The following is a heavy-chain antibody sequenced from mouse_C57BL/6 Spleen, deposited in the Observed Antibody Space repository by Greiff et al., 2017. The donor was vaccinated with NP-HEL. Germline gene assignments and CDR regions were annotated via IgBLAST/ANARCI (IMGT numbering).Heavy chain of an antibody. D-gene: IGHD4-1*01. CDR1: CYTFPRFW. V-gene: IGHV1-64*01. CDR2: IHPNSGST. J-gene: IGHJ2*01. Sequence: QVQLQQPWAELVKPGASVKLFFKASCYTFPRFWVPWVEQRPGQGLEWIGMIHPNSGSTNYNEKFKSKATLTVDKSSSTAYMQLSSLTSEDSAVYYCARVLTGTSDYWGQGTTLTVSS. CDR3: ARVLTGTSDY.